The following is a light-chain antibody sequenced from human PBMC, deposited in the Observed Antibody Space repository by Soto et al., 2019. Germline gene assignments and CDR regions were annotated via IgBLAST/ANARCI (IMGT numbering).Light chain of an antibody. J-gene: IGLJ1*01. CDR1: SSDVGGYNY. CDR2: EVS. CDR3: CSYAGGRTYL. Sequence: QSVLTQPASVSGSPGQSITISCTGTSSDVGGYNYVSWYQQHPGKAPKLIIYEVSNRPSGVSNRFSGSKSGNTASLTISGLQAEDEADYYCCSYAGGRTYLFGTGTKVTVL. V-gene: IGLV2-14*01.